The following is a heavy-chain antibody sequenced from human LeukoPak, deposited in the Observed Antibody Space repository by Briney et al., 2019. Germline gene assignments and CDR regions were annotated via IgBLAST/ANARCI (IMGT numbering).Heavy chain of an antibody. Sequence: PSETLSLTCTVSGGSISSYYWSWIRQPPGKGLEWIGYIYYSGSTNYNPSLKSRVTISVDTSKNQFSLKLSSVTAADTAVYYCARALVWELQMGNWFDPWGQGTLVTVSS. CDR2: IYYSGST. D-gene: IGHD1-26*01. CDR3: ARALVWELQMGNWFDP. J-gene: IGHJ5*02. V-gene: IGHV4-59*12. CDR1: GGSISSYY.